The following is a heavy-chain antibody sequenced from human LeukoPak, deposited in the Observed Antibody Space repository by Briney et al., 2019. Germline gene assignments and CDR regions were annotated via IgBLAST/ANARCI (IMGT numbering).Heavy chain of an antibody. D-gene: IGHD3-22*01. CDR2: IYYRGST. CDR1: GGSVNGYY. V-gene: IGHV4-59*02. Sequence: SETLSLTCTVSGGSVNGYYWSWIRQPPEKGLEWIGYIYYRGSTNYNPSLKSRVTISVDTSKNQFSLKLSSVTAADTAVYYCARADYDTSAYYYTFDYWGQGTLVTVSS. J-gene: IGHJ4*02. CDR3: ARADYDTSAYYYTFDY.